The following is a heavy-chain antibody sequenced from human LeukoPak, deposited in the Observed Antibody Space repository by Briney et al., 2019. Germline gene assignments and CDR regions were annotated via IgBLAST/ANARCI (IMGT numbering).Heavy chain of an antibody. CDR3: ARDLVATMGDYYFDY. V-gene: IGHV4-4*07. Sequence: PSETLSLTCTVSGGSISSYYWSWIRQPPGKGLEWIGRIYTSGSTNYNPSLKSRVTMSVDTSKNQFSLKLSSVTAADTAVYYCARDLVATMGDYYFDYWGQGTLVTVSS. CDR2: IYTSGST. J-gene: IGHJ4*02. CDR1: GGSISSYY. D-gene: IGHD5-12*01.